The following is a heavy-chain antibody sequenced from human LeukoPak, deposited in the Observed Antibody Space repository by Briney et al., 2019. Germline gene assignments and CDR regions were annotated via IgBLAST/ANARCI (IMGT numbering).Heavy chain of an antibody. V-gene: IGHV1-46*01. Sequence: ASVKVSCKASGYTFTSYYMHWVRQAPGQGLEWMGIINPSGGSTSYAQKFQGRVTMTRDTSTSTVYMELSSLRSEDTAVYYCARDRYDILTGASYYYYYYMDVWGKGTTVTISS. CDR1: GYTFTSYY. CDR3: ARDRYDILTGASYYYYYYMDV. J-gene: IGHJ6*03. CDR2: INPSGGST. D-gene: IGHD3-9*01.